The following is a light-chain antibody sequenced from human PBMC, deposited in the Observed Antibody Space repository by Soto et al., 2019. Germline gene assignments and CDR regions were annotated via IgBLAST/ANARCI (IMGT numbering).Light chain of an antibody. Sequence: EVVLTQSPGTLSLSPGERATLSCRASQAVSSILLAWYQQKPGQAPRLLIYGESSRGTGIPDRFSGSGYGTDFPITVSRLEPEDFAVYYWQQHGTSPPFGGGNKVEIK. CDR3: QQHGTSPP. CDR2: GES. CDR1: QAVSSIL. V-gene: IGKV3-20*01. J-gene: IGKJ4*01.